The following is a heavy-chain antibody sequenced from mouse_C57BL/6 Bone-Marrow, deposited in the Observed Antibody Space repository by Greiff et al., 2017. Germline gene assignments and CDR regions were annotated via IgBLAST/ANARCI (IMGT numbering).Heavy chain of an antibody. V-gene: IGHV1-26*01. CDR1: GYTFTDYY. D-gene: IGHD3-2*02. CDR2: INPNNGGT. CDR3: ARWEDSSGYA. Sequence: VQLQQSGPELVKPGASVKISCKASGYTFTDYYMNWVKQSHGKSLEWIGDINPNNGGTSYNQKFKGKATLTVDKSSSTAYMELRSLTSEDSAVYYCARWEDSSGYAWGQGTLVTVSA. J-gene: IGHJ3*01.